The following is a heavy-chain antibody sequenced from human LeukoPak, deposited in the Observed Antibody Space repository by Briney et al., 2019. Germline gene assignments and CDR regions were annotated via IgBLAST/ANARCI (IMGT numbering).Heavy chain of an antibody. CDR2: FYDSGST. CDR3: ARGITDYSGYDY. CDR1: GFTVSSNY. Sequence: GGSLRLSCAASGFTVSSNYMSWVCQAPGKGLEWVSVFYDSGSTYHADSVRGRFSISRDNSKNTLYLQMNSLRAEDTAVYYCARGITDYSGYDYWGQGTLVTVSS. D-gene: IGHD5-12*01. V-gene: IGHV3-66*01. J-gene: IGHJ4*02.